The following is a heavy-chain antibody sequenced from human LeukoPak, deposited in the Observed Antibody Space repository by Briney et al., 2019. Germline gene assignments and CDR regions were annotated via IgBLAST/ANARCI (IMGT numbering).Heavy chain of an antibody. J-gene: IGHJ3*02. CDR1: GYTFTSYG. CDR2: ISAYNGNT. D-gene: IGHD3-22*01. Sequence: GASVKVSCKASGYTFTSYGISWVRQAPGQGLEWMGWISAYNGNTNYAQKLQGRVTMTTDTSTSTAYMELRSLRSDDTAVYYCATTGYYYDSSGYGDAFDIWGQGTMVTVSS. V-gene: IGHV1-18*01. CDR3: ATTGYYYDSSGYGDAFDI.